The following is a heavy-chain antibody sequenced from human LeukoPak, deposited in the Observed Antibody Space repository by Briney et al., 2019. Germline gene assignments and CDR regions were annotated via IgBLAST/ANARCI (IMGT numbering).Heavy chain of an antibody. CDR3: ARDEGILTGYRLVDY. V-gene: IGHV1-46*01. Sequence: ASVKVSCKASGYTFTSYYMHWVRQAPGQGLEWMGIINPSGGSTSYAQKFQGRVTMTRDTSTSTVYMELSSLRSEDTAVYYCARDEGILTGYRLVDYWGQGTLVTVSS. J-gene: IGHJ4*02. D-gene: IGHD3-9*01. CDR2: INPSGGST. CDR1: GYTFTSYY.